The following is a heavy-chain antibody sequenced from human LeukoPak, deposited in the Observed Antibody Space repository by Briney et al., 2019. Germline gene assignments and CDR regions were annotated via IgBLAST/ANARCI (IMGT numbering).Heavy chain of an antibody. D-gene: IGHD2-2*02. Sequence: SETLSLTCTVSGGSISSYYWSWIRQPPGKGLEWIGYIYYSGSTNYNPSLRSRVTISVDTSKNQFSLKLSSVTAADTAVYYCARGYHFDYWGQGTLVTVSS. V-gene: IGHV4-59*01. CDR3: ARGYHFDY. CDR2: IYYSGST. J-gene: IGHJ4*02. CDR1: GGSISSYY.